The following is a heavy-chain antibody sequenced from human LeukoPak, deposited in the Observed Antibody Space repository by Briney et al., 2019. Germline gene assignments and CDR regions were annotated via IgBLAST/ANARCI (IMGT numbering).Heavy chain of an antibody. CDR1: GGSISNYY. Sequence: SETLSLTCTVSGGSISNYYRSWIRQPPGKGLEWIGYIYYSGSTNYNPSLKSRVTISVDTSKNQFSLKLSSVTAADTAVYYCALRGGADSDIDYWGQGTLVTVSS. CDR3: ALRGGADSDIDY. J-gene: IGHJ4*02. V-gene: IGHV4-59*01. D-gene: IGHD1-26*01. CDR2: IYYSGST.